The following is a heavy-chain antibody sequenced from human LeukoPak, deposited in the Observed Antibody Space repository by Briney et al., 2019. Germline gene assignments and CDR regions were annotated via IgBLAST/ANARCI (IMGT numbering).Heavy chain of an antibody. J-gene: IGHJ4*02. CDR2: ITGNSATT. V-gene: IGHV3-23*01. Sequence: GGSLRLSCAASGVSFSNDGLYRGRQAPGEGVEGVSGITGNSATTYYADSLKSRFTISRDTSRNTVYLQMNSVRAEDTAVYYCANDLWWIQLNLGRGQGTLVTVSS. CDR3: ANDLWWIQLNLG. D-gene: IGHD5-18*01. CDR1: GVSFSNDG.